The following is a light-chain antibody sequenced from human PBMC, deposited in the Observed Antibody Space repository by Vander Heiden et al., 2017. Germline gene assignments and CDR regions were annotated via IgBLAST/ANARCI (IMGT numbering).Light chain of an antibody. CDR3: QQYGSSPIT. CDR2: DAS. CDR1: QSVSSSS. J-gene: IGKJ5*01. V-gene: IGKV3D-20*01. Sequence: EIVLTQSPATLSLSPGDRATLSCGASQSVSSSSLAWYKKKPGLAPRLLIYDASSRATGIPDMFGGSGSGTDFTLTISRLEPEDFAVYYWQQYGSSPITFGQGTRLEIK.